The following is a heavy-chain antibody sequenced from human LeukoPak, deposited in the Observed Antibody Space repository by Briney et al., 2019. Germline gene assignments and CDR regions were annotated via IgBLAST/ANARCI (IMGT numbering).Heavy chain of an antibody. D-gene: IGHD1-26*01. Sequence: SETLSLTCTVSGGSIGSYYWSWIRQPAGKGLEWIGRIYTSGSTNYNPSLKSRVTMSVDTSKNQFSLKLSSVTAADTAVYYCARVSYSGSYYPAYYFDYWGQGTLVTVSS. CDR3: ARVSYSGSYYPAYYFDY. J-gene: IGHJ4*02. V-gene: IGHV4-4*07. CDR1: GGSIGSYY. CDR2: IYTSGST.